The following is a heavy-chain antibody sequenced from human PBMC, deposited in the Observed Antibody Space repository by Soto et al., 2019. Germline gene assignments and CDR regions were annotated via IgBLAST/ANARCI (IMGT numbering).Heavy chain of an antibody. J-gene: IGHJ6*02. V-gene: IGHV4-59*01. D-gene: IGHD2-15*01. Sequence: QVQLQESGPGLVKPSETLSLTCTVSGGSISSYYWSWIRQPPGKGLEWIGYIYYSGSTNYNPSLKSRVTISVDTSKNQFSRKLSSVTAADTAVYYCAREVVVVVAATGDYYYYGMDVWGQGTTVTVSS. CDR1: GGSISSYY. CDR2: IYYSGST. CDR3: AREVVVVVAATGDYYYYGMDV.